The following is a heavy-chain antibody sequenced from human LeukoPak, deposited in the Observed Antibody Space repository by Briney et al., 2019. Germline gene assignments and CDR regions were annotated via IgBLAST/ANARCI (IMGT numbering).Heavy chain of an antibody. CDR3: AKAYSGSYYSFDY. J-gene: IGHJ4*02. V-gene: IGHV3-23*01. Sequence: GGSLRLSCAASGFPFTSYVMRWVRPAPVKGLEWVSTITGSGDSTYYADSVKGRFTISRDNSKNTVYLQMNSLRAEDTAVYYCAKAYSGSYYSFDYWGQGTLVTVSS. CDR2: ITGSGDST. CDR1: GFPFTSYV. D-gene: IGHD3-10*01.